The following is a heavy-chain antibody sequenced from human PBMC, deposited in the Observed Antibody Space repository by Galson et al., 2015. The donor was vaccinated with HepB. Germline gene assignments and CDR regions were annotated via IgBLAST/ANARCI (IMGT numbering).Heavy chain of an antibody. D-gene: IGHD3-22*01. V-gene: IGHV1-46*03. CDR1: GYTFTSYY. CDR2: INPSGGST. Sequence: SVKVSCKASGYTFTSYYMHWVRQAPGQGLEWMGIINPSGGSTSYAQQFQGRVTMTRDTSTNTVYMELSSLRSEDTAVYYCARGPLGNYDSSGYYGYWGQGTLVTVSS. J-gene: IGHJ4*02. CDR3: ARGPLGNYDSSGYYGY.